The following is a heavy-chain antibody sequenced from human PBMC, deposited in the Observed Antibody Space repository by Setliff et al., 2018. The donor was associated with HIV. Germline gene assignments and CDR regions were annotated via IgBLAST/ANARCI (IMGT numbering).Heavy chain of an antibody. J-gene: IGHJ4*02. D-gene: IGHD2-21*02. CDR3: ARGVPLLPPNF. Sequence: ASETLSLTCTVSGGSISSGTYYWSWIRQPAGRGLEWIGRVHNSAGSNYNPSLKSRVTISVDTSERQFSLRMTPTTAADTAVYYCARGVPLLPPNFWGQGTLVTVSS. V-gene: IGHV4-61*02. CDR1: GGSISSGTYY. CDR2: VHNSAGS.